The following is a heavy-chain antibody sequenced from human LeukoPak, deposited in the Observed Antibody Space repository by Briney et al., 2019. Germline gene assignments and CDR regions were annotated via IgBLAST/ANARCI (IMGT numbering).Heavy chain of an antibody. CDR3: ARGGGKTYYYDSSGYYVDY. D-gene: IGHD3-22*01. V-gene: IGHV4-31*03. Sequence: SETLSLTCTVSGGSIGSGGYYWSWIRQHPGKGLEWIGYIYCSGSTYYNPSLKSRVTISVDTSKNQFSLKLSSVTAADTAVYYCARGGGKTYYYDSSGYYVDYWGQGTLVTVSS. CDR1: GGSIGSGGYY. CDR2: IYCSGST. J-gene: IGHJ4*02.